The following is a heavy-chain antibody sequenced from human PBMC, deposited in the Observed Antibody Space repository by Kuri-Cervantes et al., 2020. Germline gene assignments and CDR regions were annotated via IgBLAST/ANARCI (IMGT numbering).Heavy chain of an antibody. CDR2: ISYEGSNS. V-gene: IGHV3-30*18. D-gene: IGHD5-24*01. CDR3: AKEGSRREGYNCWFAP. Sequence: GESLKISCAASGFTFSSYGMHWVRQAPGKGLEWVAVISYEGSNSNYADSVKGRFTISRDNSRNTLYLQMSSLRAEDTAIYYCAKEGSRREGYNCWFAPGAMEPWSPSPQ. J-gene: IGHJ5*02. CDR1: GFTFSSYG.